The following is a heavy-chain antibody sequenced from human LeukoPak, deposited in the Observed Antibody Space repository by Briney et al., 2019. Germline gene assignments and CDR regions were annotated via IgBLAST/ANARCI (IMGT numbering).Heavy chain of an antibody. CDR3: ARDRGYSGYDGAYYYYMDV. Sequence: SETLSLTCAVSGGSISSSNWWSWVRQPPGKGLEWIGEIYHSGSTNYNPSLKSRVTISVDKSKNQFSLKLSSVTAADTAVYYCARDRGYSGYDGAYYYYMDVWGKGTTVTISS. CDR1: GGSISSSNW. CDR2: IYHSGST. J-gene: IGHJ6*03. D-gene: IGHD5-12*01. V-gene: IGHV4-4*02.